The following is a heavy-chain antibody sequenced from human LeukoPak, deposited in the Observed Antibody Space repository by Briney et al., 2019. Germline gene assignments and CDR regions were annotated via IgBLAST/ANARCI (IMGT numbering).Heavy chain of an antibody. CDR3: AREVGYSTSYYGRFDP. CDR2: VNVNNGDT. V-gene: IGHV1-2*06. CDR1: GYTFSRHY. Sequence: GASVKVSCKASGYTFSRHYIHWVRQAPGQGLEWMGRVNVNNGDTKYAQKFQGRVTMTRDTSITTAYMELASLRSDNTAVFYCAREVGYSTSYYGRFDPWGQGTLVIVSS. D-gene: IGHD3-22*01. J-gene: IGHJ5*02.